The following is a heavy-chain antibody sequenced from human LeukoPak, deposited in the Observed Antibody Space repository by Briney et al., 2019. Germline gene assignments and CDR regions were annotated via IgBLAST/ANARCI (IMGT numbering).Heavy chain of an antibody. CDR1: GGTFSSYA. CDR2: IIPIFGTA. V-gene: IGHV1-69*13. Sequence: SVKVSCKASGGTFSSYAISWVRQAPGQGLEWMGGIIPIFGTANYAQKFQGRVTITADESTSTAYMELSSLRSEDTAVYYCARGAYSYGPEDYWGQGTLVTVSS. CDR3: ARGAYSYGPEDY. J-gene: IGHJ4*02. D-gene: IGHD5-18*01.